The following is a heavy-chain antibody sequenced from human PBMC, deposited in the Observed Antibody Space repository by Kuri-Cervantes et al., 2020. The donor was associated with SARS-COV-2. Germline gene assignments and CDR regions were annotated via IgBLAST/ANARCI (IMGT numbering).Heavy chain of an antibody. Sequence: GESLKISCAASGFTFSSYGMHWVRQAPGKGLEWVAFIRYDGSNKYYADSVKGRFTISRDNSKNTLYLQMNSLRAEDTDVYYCAKDLGRGYSYGFDLWGRGTPVTVSS. V-gene: IGHV3-30*02. CDR3: AKDLGRGYSYGFDL. CDR1: GFTFSSYG. J-gene: IGHJ2*01. CDR2: IRYDGSNK. D-gene: IGHD5-18*01.